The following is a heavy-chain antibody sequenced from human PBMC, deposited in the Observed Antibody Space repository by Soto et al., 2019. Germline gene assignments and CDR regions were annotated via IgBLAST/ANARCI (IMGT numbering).Heavy chain of an antibody. CDR3: AREFYGGNSAKGPYYFDY. V-gene: IGHV3-33*01. CDR2: IWYDGSNK. D-gene: IGHD4-17*01. Sequence: GGSLILSCAASGFTFSSYGMHCVRQAPGKGLEWVAVIWYDGSNKYYADSVKGRFTISRDNSKNTLYLQMNSLRAEDTAVYYCAREFYGGNSAKGPYYFDYWGQGTLVTVSS. J-gene: IGHJ4*02. CDR1: GFTFSSYG.